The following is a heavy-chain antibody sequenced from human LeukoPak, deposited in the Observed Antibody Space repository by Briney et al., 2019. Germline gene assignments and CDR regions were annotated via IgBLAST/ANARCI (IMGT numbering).Heavy chain of an antibody. CDR3: ARERMAGSSSSFYYYYYGMDV. CDR2: INPNSGGT. CDR1: GYTFTGYY. Sequence: ASVKVSCKASGYTFTGYYMHWVRQAPGQGLEWMGWINPNSGGTNYAQKSQGRVTMTRDTSISTAYMELSRLRSDDTAVYYCARERMAGSSSSFYYYYYGMDVWAKGPRSPSP. D-gene: IGHD6-19*01. J-gene: IGHJ6*02. V-gene: IGHV1-2*02.